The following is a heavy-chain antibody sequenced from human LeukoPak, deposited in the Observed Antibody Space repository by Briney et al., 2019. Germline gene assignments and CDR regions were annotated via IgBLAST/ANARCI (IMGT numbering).Heavy chain of an antibody. V-gene: IGHV3-9*01. Sequence: PGGSLRLSCAASGFTFDDYAMHWVRQAPGKGLEWVSGISWNSGSIGYADSVKGRFTISRDNAKNSLYLQMNSLRAEDTAVYYCASYYYDSSGYPYYYYYMDVWGKGTTVTVSS. J-gene: IGHJ6*03. CDR1: GFTFDDYA. CDR2: ISWNSGSI. CDR3: ASYYYDSSGYPYYYYYMDV. D-gene: IGHD3-22*01.